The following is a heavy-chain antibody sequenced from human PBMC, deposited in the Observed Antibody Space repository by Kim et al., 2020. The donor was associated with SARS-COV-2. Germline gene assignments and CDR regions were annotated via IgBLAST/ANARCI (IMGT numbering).Heavy chain of an antibody. D-gene: IGHD6-13*01. J-gene: IGHJ4*02. CDR2: IWYDGSNK. CDR1: GFTFSSYA. Sequence: GGSLRLSCAASGFTFSSYAMHWVRQAPGKGLEWVAVIWYDGSNKYYADSVKGRFTISRDNSKNTLYLQMNSLRAEDTAVYYCAKVAAAVKNLFDYWGQGTLVTVSS. V-gene: IGHV3-33*06. CDR3: AKVAAAVKNLFDY.